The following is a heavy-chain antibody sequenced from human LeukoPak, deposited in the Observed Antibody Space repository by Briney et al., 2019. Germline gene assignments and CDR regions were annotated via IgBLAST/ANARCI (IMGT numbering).Heavy chain of an antibody. Sequence: GGSLRLSCTPSGFTFSGYAMHWVRQAPGKGLGWVAVIWFDGSNTYYADSVKGRFTISRDNSKNTLYLQTNSLRAEDTAVYYCARGAQSGGYSGPFDIWGQGTMVTVSS. J-gene: IGHJ3*02. V-gene: IGHV3-33*01. D-gene: IGHD1-26*01. CDR1: GFTFSGYA. CDR2: IWFDGSNT. CDR3: ARGAQSGGYSGPFDI.